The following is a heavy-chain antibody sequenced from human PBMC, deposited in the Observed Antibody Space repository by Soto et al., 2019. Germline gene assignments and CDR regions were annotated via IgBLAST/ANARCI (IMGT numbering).Heavy chain of an antibody. J-gene: IGHJ5*02. V-gene: IGHV3-23*01. CDR3: AGGSGSYYPNWFDP. CDR1: GFTFSSYA. D-gene: IGHD3-10*01. Sequence: GGSLRLSCAASGFTFSSYAMSWVRQAPGKGLEWVSAISGSGGSTYYADSVKGRFTISRDNSKNTPYLQMNSLRAEDTAVYYCAGGSGSYYPNWFDPWGQGTLVTVSS. CDR2: ISGSGGST.